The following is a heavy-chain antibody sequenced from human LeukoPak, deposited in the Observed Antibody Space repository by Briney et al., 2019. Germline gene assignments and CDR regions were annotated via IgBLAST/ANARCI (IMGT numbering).Heavy chain of an antibody. CDR1: GGSISSSSYY. J-gene: IGHJ6*03. V-gene: IGHV4-39*01. CDR2: IYYSGST. CDR3: ARLKNYYYYYMDV. Sequence: SETLSLTCTVSGGSISSSSYYWGWIRQPPGKWLEWIGSIYYSGSTYYNPSLKSRVTISVDTSKNQFSLKLSSVTAADTAVYYCARLKNYYYYYMDVWGKGTTVTVSS.